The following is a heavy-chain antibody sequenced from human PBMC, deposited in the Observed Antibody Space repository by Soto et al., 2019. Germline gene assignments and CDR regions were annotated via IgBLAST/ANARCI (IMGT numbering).Heavy chain of an antibody. D-gene: IGHD3-16*01. CDR2: SGAAGDT. J-gene: IGHJ4*02. CDR1: GFTFSNYD. V-gene: IGHV3-13*01. Sequence: EVQLVESGGGLVEPGGSLRLSCAASGFTFSNYDMHWVRQGTGKGLEWVSASGAAGDTYYPDSVKGRFTISRENAKNALYIQRNSLRDADTAVYSCASGGWVNSWYEGGSRIDYGGEGAQVTVSS. CDR3: ASGGWVNSWYEGGSRIDY.